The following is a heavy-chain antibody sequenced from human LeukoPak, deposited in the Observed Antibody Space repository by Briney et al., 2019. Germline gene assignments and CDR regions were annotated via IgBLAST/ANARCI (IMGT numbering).Heavy chain of an antibody. V-gene: IGHV4-59*01. CDR1: GGSISNYY. CDR3: ATRDSGYDAWYFDL. CDR2: IYYTGST. D-gene: IGHD5-12*01. Sequence: PSETLSLTCTVSGGSISNYYWSWIRQSPGKGLEWIGYIYYTGSTNYNPSFKSRVAISVDTSKNQFSLNLSSTTAADTAVYYCATRDSGYDAWYFDLWGRGTLVTVSS. J-gene: IGHJ2*01.